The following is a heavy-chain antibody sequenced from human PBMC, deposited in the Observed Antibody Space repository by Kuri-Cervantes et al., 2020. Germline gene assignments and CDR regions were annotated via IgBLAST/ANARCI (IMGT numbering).Heavy chain of an antibody. Sequence: SETLSLTCTVYGGSLSGYQWSWIRQSPGKGLEWIGETKQSGSTNYNPSLKSRVTISVDTSKNQFSLNLSSVAAADTAVYYCARNMVRGVHYYMDVWGKGTTVTVSS. D-gene: IGHD3-10*01. CDR3: ARNMVRGVHYYMDV. V-gene: IGHV4-34*01. CDR2: TKQSGST. J-gene: IGHJ6*03. CDR1: GGSLSGYQ.